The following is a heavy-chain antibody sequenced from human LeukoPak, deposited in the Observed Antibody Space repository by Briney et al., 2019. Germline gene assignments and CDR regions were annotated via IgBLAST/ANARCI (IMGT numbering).Heavy chain of an antibody. CDR1: GFTFSSYE. D-gene: IGHD6-6*01. V-gene: IGHV3-48*03. J-gene: IGHJ4*02. CDR3: ARGGIAARFAY. CDR2: ISSGSSSI. Sequence: GGSLSLSCAASGFTFSSYEMNWVRQAPGKGLEWVSYISSGSSSIFYADSVKGRFTISRDNAKNSLYLQMNSLRVEDTAVYYCARGGIAARFAYWGQGTL.